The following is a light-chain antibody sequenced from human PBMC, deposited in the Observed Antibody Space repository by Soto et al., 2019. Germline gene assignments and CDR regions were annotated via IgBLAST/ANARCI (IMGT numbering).Light chain of an antibody. J-gene: IGKJ2*01. V-gene: IGKV3-20*01. Sequence: EIVLTQSPGTLSLSPGERATLSCRASQSVSRSYLAWYQQKPGQAPRLLIYGASSRATGIPDRFSGSGSGTDFTLTISRLEPEDFAVYYCQQYSRSPRTFGQGTKLEIK. CDR2: GAS. CDR3: QQYSRSPRT. CDR1: QSVSRSY.